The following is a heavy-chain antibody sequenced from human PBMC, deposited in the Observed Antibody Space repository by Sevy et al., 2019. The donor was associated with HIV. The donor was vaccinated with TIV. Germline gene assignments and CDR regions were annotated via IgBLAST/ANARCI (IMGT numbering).Heavy chain of an antibody. V-gene: IGHV3-7*01. D-gene: IGHD1-1*01. J-gene: IGHJ4*02. CDR2: IKEDGTEI. CDR1: GFTTGFTFSDYW. Sequence: GGSLRLSCAASGFTTGFTFSDYWMAWVRQAPGKGLEWVANIKEDGTEIYYLDSLKGRFTISRDNAKNLLYLQMNSLRAEDTAVYYCAREDSKNWRYFDYWGQGTLVTVSS. CDR3: AREDSKNWRYFDY.